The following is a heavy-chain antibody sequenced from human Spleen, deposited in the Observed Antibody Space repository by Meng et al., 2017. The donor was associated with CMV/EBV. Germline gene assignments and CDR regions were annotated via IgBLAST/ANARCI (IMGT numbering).Heavy chain of an antibody. CDR3: ARDRLIGGFDP. J-gene: IGHJ5*02. D-gene: IGHD7-27*01. V-gene: IGHV3-48*04. CDR1: GFIFRSFS. CDR2: ISSSGSPI. Sequence: GESLKISCAASGFIFRSFSMNWVRQAPGKGLEWISYISSSGSPIYYADSVKGRFIISRDNAKNSLYLQMNSLRAEDTAVYYCARDRLIGGFDPWGQGTLVTVSS.